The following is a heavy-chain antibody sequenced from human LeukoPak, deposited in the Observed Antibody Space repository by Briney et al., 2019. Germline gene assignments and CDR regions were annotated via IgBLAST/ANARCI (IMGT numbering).Heavy chain of an antibody. J-gene: IGHJ4*02. Sequence: SETLSLTCTVSGGSISSSSYYWGWIRRPPGKGLEWIGSIYYSGSTYYNPSLKSRVTISVDTSKNQFSLKLSSVTAADTAVYYCARLIAVAGRGDPDYWGQGTLVTVSS. CDR1: GGSISSSSYY. CDR3: ARLIAVAGRGDPDY. CDR2: IYYSGST. V-gene: IGHV4-39*07. D-gene: IGHD6-19*01.